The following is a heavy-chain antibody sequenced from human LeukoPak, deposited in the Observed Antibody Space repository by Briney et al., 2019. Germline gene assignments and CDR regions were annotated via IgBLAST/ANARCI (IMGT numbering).Heavy chain of an antibody. J-gene: IGHJ5*02. Sequence: SETLSLTCAVYGGSFSGYYWSWIRQPPGKGLEWIGEINHSGSTNYNPSLKSRVTISVDTSKNQFSLKLSSVTAADTAVYYCARRRRYCSSTSCYPGAWFDPWGQGTLVTVSS. CDR2: INHSGST. D-gene: IGHD2-2*01. V-gene: IGHV4-34*01. CDR3: ARRRRYCSSTSCYPGAWFDP. CDR1: GGSFSGYY.